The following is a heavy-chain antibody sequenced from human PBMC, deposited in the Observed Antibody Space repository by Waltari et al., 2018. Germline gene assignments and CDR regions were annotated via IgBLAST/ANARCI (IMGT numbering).Heavy chain of an antibody. Sequence: EVRLVETGGGLIQPGGSRRLSCAASGLTVSSDFMSWVRQAPGKGLVGVSVNYSVGSTYYAYTVKGRFTISRDNSKNPVYLQMNSLRVEDTAVYYCAREGVDTANDYWGQGTLVTVSS. V-gene: IGHV3-53*02. J-gene: IGHJ4*02. CDR2: NYSVGST. CDR1: GLTVSSDF. D-gene: IGHD5-18*01. CDR3: AREGVDTANDY.